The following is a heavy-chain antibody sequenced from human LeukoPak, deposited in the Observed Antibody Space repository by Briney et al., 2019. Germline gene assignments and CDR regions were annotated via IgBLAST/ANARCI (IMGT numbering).Heavy chain of an antibody. CDR3: ARRSSSPHDAFDI. V-gene: IGHV3-11*01. CDR2: ISSSGSTI. D-gene: IGHD6-13*01. CDR1: GFTFSDYY. Sequence: GSLRLSCAASGFTFSDYYMSWIRQAPGKGLEWVSYISSSGSTIYYADSVKGRFTISRDNAKNSLYLQMNSLRAEDTALYYCARRSSSPHDAFDIWGQGTMVTVSS. J-gene: IGHJ3*02.